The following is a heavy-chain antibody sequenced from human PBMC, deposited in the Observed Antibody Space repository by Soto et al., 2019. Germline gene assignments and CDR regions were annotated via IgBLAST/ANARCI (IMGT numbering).Heavy chain of an antibody. J-gene: IGHJ6*02. Sequence: GASVKVSCKASGYTFTSYGISWVRQAPGQGLEWMGWISAYNGNTNYAQKLQGRVTMTTDTSTSTAYMELRSLRSDDTAVYYCARDSTPLRENDILTGYKYYYYYGMDVWGQGTTVTVSS. CDR2: ISAYNGNT. CDR3: ARDSTPLRENDILTGYKYYYYYGMDV. D-gene: IGHD3-9*01. V-gene: IGHV1-18*04. CDR1: GYTFTSYG.